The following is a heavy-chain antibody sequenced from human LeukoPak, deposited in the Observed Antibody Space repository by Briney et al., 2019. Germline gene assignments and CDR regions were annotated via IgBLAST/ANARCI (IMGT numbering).Heavy chain of an antibody. V-gene: IGHV3-48*01. D-gene: IGHD3-10*01. CDR2: ISSSSSTI. CDR1: GFTFSSYS. Sequence: AGGSLRLSCAASGFTFSSYSMNWVRQAPGKGLEWVSYISSSSSTIYYADSVKGRFTISRDNAKNSLYLQINSLRAEDTAVYYCARGYYYGSGSYFDHWGQGTLVTVSS. J-gene: IGHJ4*02. CDR3: ARGYYYGSGSYFDH.